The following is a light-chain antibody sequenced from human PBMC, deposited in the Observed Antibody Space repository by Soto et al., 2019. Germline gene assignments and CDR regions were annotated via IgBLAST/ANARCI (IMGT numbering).Light chain of an antibody. Sequence: EIVMTQSPATLSVSPGERATLSCRASQSVSSNFAWYQRKPGQAPRLLIYGASTRATGIPARFSGSGAGTEFTLTISNLQSEDFEVYYCQQYKNWPLTFGGGTKVEIK. J-gene: IGKJ4*01. CDR2: GAS. CDR1: QSVSSN. V-gene: IGKV3-15*01. CDR3: QQYKNWPLT.